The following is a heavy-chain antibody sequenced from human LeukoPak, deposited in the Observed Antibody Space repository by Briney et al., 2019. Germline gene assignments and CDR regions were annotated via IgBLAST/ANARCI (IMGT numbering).Heavy chain of an antibody. CDR1: GGSISSSNW. D-gene: IGHD2-21*02. V-gene: IGHV4-4*02. J-gene: IGHJ4*02. CDR3: ARGLVVVTAIYDRTIYYFDS. Sequence: SETLSLTCAVSGGSISSSNWWSWVRQPPGKGLEWIGEIYHSGSTNYNPSLKSRVTISVDKSKNQFYLKLSCVTAADTAVYYCARGLVVVTAIYDRTIYYFDSWGQGTLVTVSS. CDR2: IYHSGST.